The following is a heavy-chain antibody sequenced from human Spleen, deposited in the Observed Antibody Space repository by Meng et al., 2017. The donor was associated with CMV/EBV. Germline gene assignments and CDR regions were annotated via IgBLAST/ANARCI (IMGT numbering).Heavy chain of an antibody. D-gene: IGHD5-24*01. V-gene: IGHV1-18*01. Sequence: ASVKVSCKASGYSFTSYGISWVRQAPGQGLEWMGWIDTYKGDTNYLQKVQGRVTLTTDTSTTTAYMALRSLRPDDTAIYYCARRSRNGYSSEIDYWGQGTLVTVSS. J-gene: IGHJ4*02. CDR2: IDTYKGDT. CDR1: GYSFTSYG. CDR3: ARRSRNGYSSEIDY.